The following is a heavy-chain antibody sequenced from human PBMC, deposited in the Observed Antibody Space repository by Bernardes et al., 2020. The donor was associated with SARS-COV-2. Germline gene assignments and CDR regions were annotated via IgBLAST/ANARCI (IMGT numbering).Heavy chain of an antibody. CDR1: GFTVSSNY. V-gene: IGHV3-66*01. CDR2: IYSGGST. CDR3: ASDIMRANFYYGMDV. J-gene: IGHJ6*02. D-gene: IGHD1-20*01. Sequence: VGSLRLSCAASGFTVSSNYMSWVRQAPGKGLEWVSVIYSGGSTYYSASVKGRFTISSDNSKNTPYLQMNGLRAEDTAVYYRASDIMRANFYYGMDVWGLGTTVTVYS.